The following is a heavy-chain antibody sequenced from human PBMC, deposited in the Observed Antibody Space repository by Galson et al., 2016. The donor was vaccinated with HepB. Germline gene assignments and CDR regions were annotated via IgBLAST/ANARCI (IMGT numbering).Heavy chain of an antibody. J-gene: IGHJ4*02. D-gene: IGHD1-14*01. CDR2: IWYDGSNK. V-gene: IGHV3-33*06. CDR3: AKYRQPRGLGYYLDY. CDR1: GLTFSTYG. Sequence: SLRLSCAVSGLTFSTYGMHWVRQAPGKGLEWVAVIWYDGSNKYYADSVKGRFTNSRDNSKNTLYLQMNSLRPEDTAVYYCAKYRQPRGLGYYLDYWGQGTLVTVSS.